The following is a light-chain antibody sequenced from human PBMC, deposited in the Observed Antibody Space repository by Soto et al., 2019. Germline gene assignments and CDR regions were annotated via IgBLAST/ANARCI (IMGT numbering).Light chain of an antibody. V-gene: IGLV1-44*01. Sequence: QPVLTQPPSASGTPGLRVTISCSGSRSNIGNNAVSWYQQFPGTAPKLLIYNNNQRPSGVPDRFSGSKSGTSASLAISGLQSEDEADYYCATWDDSLNARGVFGGGTKVTVL. CDR1: RSNIGNNA. CDR2: NNN. CDR3: ATWDDSLNARGV. J-gene: IGLJ3*02.